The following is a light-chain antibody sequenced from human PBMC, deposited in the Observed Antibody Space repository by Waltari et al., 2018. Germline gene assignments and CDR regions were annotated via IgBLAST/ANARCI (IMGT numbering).Light chain of an antibody. CDR3: QHYVRLPAT. V-gene: IGKV3-20*01. CDR2: GAS. J-gene: IGKJ1*01. Sequence: EIVLMQSPGILSLSPGERATLSCRASQSVSRTLAWYQQKPGQAPRLLIYGASTRATGIPDRFSGGGSGTDCSLTISRLEPEDFAVYYCQHYVRLPATFGQGTKVEIK. CDR1: QSVSRT.